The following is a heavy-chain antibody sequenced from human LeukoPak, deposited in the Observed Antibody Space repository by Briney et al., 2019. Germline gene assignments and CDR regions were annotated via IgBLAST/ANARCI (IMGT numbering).Heavy chain of an antibody. J-gene: IGHJ5*02. CDR1: GGSFSGYD. CDR3: ARHTPLFRITVSRFDP. V-gene: IGHV4-34*01. Sequence: SETLSLTCAVYGGSFSGYDWSWIRQPPGKGLEWIGEINHSGSTNYNPSLKSRVTISVDTSKNQFSLKLSSVTAADTAVYYCARHTPLFRITVSRFDPWGQGTLVTVSS. CDR2: INHSGST. D-gene: IGHD3-10*02.